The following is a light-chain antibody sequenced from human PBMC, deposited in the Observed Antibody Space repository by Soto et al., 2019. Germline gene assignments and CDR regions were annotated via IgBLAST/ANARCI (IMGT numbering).Light chain of an antibody. CDR2: AAS. CDR3: QQYNIWPLWT. J-gene: IGKJ1*01. CDR1: ESVTSS. V-gene: IGKV3-15*01. Sequence: IVLTQSPGTLSLSPGDRATLSCRASESVTSSLAWYQQKPGQPPRLLIYAASTRATDVPARFSGGGSETEFTLTISSLQSEDFAVYFCQQYNIWPLWTFGQGTKVDIK.